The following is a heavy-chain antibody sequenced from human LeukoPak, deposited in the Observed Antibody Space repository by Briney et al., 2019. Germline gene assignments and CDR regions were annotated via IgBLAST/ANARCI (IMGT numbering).Heavy chain of an antibody. J-gene: IGHJ3*02. CDR2: IHSVGTT. CDR1: GFTVSRNY. V-gene: IGHV3-66*02. Sequence: GGSLRLSCAASGFTVSRNYMNWVRQAPGKGLEWVSIIHSVGTTYYADSVKGRCTISRDYSKNTLYLQMNSLRVEDTAVYYCARSTRALVPTADDAFDIWGQGTMLTVSS. CDR3: ARSTRALVPTADDAFDI. D-gene: IGHD2-2*01.